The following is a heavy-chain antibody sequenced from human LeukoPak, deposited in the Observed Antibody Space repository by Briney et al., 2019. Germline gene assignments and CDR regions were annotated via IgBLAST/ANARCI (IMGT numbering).Heavy chain of an antibody. Sequence: ASVKVSCKASGYTFTSYYMHWVRQAPGQGLEWMGIINPSGGSTSYAQKFQGRVTMTRDTSTSTVYMELSSLRSEDTAVYYCARDWEGYYDSSGYPAFDIWGQGTMVTVSS. CDR2: INPSGGST. CDR3: ARDWEGYYDSSGYPAFDI. V-gene: IGHV1-46*01. D-gene: IGHD3-22*01. CDR1: GYTFTSYY. J-gene: IGHJ3*02.